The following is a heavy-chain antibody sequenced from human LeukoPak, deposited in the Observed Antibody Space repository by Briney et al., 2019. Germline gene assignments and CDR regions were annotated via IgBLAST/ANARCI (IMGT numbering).Heavy chain of an antibody. Sequence: GGSLRLSCAASGFTFSSYAMSWVRQAPGKGLEWVSAISGSGGSTYYADSVKGRFTISRDNSKNTLYLQMNSLRAEDTAVYYCARPYPSPYYDFWSGYDAGGMDVWGQGTTVTVSS. CDR2: ISGSGGST. CDR3: ARPYPSPYYDFWSGYDAGGMDV. CDR1: GFTFSSYA. V-gene: IGHV3-23*01. J-gene: IGHJ6*02. D-gene: IGHD3-3*01.